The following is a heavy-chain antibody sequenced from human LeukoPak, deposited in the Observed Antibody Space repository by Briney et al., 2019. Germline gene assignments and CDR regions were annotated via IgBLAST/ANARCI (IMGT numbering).Heavy chain of an antibody. CDR2: INAGNGNT. CDR1: GYTFTSYV. D-gene: IGHD1-1*01. CDR3: AASMGNVLSYYMDV. Sequence: GASVKVSCKASGYTFTSYVMHWVRQAPGQRLEWMGWINAGNGNTKYSQKFQGRVTITRDTSASTAYKELSSLRSDDTAVYYCAASMGNVLSYYMDVWGEGTTVTVSS. J-gene: IGHJ6*03. V-gene: IGHV1-3*01.